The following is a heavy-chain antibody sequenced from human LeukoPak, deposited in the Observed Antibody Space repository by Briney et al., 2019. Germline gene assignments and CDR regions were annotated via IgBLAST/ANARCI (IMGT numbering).Heavy chain of an antibody. CDR2: INHSGST. Sequence: SETLSLTCAVYGGSFSGYYWSWIRQPPGKGLEWIGEINHSGSTNYNPSLKSRVTISVDTSKNQFSLKLSSVTAADTAVYYCARTLRRLRGLVYWGQGTLVTASS. CDR3: ARTLRRLRGLVY. CDR1: GGSFSGYY. V-gene: IGHV4-34*01. J-gene: IGHJ4*02. D-gene: IGHD5/OR15-5a*01.